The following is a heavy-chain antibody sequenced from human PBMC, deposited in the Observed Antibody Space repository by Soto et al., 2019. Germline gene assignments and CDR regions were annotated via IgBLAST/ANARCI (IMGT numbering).Heavy chain of an antibody. Sequence: PGESLKISCNGSGYSYTIYWITWVRQMPGRGLEWMGRIDPSDSYTNYSPSFQGHVTISADKSISTAYLQWSSLKASDTAMYYCARHPSTYSNYPGGWFDPWGQGTLVTVSS. CDR3: ARHPSTYSNYPGGWFDP. CDR1: GYSYTIYW. V-gene: IGHV5-10-1*01. D-gene: IGHD4-4*01. CDR2: IDPSDSYT. J-gene: IGHJ5*02.